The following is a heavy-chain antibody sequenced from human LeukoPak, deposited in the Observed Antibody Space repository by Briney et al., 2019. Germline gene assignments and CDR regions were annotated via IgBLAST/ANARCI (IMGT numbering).Heavy chain of an antibody. Sequence: SETLSLTCTVSSYSISSGYYWAWIRQPPGKGLEWIGNIYHTGSTYYNPSLKSRVTISVDTSKNQFSLKLSSVTAADTAVYYCARAYSSSWYFNWFDPWGQGTLVTVSS. CDR2: IYHTGST. CDR1: SYSISSGYY. V-gene: IGHV4-38-2*02. D-gene: IGHD6-13*01. J-gene: IGHJ5*02. CDR3: ARAYSSSWYFNWFDP.